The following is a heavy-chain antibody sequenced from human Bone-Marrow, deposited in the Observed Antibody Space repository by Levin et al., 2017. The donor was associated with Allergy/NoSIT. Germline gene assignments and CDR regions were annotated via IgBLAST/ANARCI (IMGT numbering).Heavy chain of an antibody. V-gene: IGHV3-23*01. CDR2: ISGSGGNT. Sequence: PGGSLRLSCAASGFIFSNYAMNWVRQAPGKGLEWVSQISGSGGNTHYADSVKGRFTFSRDNSKNTLYLQMNSLRAEDTAVYYCAGYDTSAYQSPFDYWGQGTRVTVSS. CDR1: GFIFSNYA. D-gene: IGHD3-22*01. CDR3: AGYDTSAYQSPFDY. J-gene: IGHJ4*02.